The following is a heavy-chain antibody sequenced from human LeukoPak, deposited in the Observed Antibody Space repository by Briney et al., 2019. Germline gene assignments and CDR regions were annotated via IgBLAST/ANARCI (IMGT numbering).Heavy chain of an antibody. J-gene: IGHJ6*02. CDR1: GGSISSYY. CDR3: ARHRLSDYDILSGYPTPYYYYGMDV. D-gene: IGHD3-9*01. V-gene: IGHV4-59*01. CDR2: IYYSGSP. Sequence: SETLSLTCTVSGGSISSYYWRWIRQPPGKGLEWIGYIYYSGSPNYNPSLKSRVTISVDTSKTQFSLKLSSVNAADTAVYNCARHRLSDYDILSGYPTPYYYYGMDVWGQGTTVTVSS.